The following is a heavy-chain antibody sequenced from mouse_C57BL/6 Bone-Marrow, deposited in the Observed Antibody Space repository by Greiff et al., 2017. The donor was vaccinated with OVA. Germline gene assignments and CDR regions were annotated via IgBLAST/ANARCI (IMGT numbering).Heavy chain of an antibody. V-gene: IGHV1-50*01. CDR2: IDPSDSYT. CDR1: GYTFTSYW. CDR3: ARGTY. Sequence: VQLQQPGAELVKPGASVKLSCKASGYTFTSYWMQWVKQRPGQGLEWLGEIDPSDSYTNYNQKFKGKATLTVDTSSSTAYMQLSSLTSEDSAVYYCARGTYWGQGTLVTVSA. J-gene: IGHJ3*01.